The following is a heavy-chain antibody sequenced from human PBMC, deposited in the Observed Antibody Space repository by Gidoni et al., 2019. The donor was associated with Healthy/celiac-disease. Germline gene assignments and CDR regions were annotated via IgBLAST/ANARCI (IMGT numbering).Heavy chain of an antibody. J-gene: IGHJ5*02. V-gene: IGHV4-31*01. CDR2: IYYSGST. D-gene: IGHD1-20*01. Sequence: QVQLQESGPGLVKPSQTLSLTCTVSGGSISSGGYYWSWIRQHPGKGLEWIGYIYYSGSTYYNPSLKSLVTISVDTSKNQFSLKLSSVTAADTAVYYCARAVTGTTSTWFDPWGQGTLVTVSS. CDR3: ARAVTGTTSTWFDP. CDR1: GGSISSGGYY.